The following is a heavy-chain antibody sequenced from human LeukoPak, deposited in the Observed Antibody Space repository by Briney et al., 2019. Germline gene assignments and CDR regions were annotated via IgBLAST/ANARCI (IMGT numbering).Heavy chain of an antibody. CDR2: ISAYNGNT. D-gene: IGHD5-18*01. CDR3: ARHPDTAMVLTEIYYFDY. Sequence: ASVKVSCKASGYTFTSYGISWVRQAPGQGLEWMGWISAYNGNTNYAQKLQGRVTMTTDTSTSTAYMELRGLKSDDTAVYYCARHPDTAMVLTEIYYFDYWGQGTLVTVSS. CDR1: GYTFTSYG. J-gene: IGHJ4*02. V-gene: IGHV1-18*01.